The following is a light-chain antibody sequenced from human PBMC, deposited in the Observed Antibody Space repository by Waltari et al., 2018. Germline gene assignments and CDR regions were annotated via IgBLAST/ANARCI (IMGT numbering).Light chain of an antibody. CDR1: QNINSW. CDR3: QHYNNYSPWT. V-gene: IGKV1-5*03. Sequence: DIQMPQPPSTLSASVGDRVTITCRTSQNINSWLAWYQQKPGKAPKLLIYKASSLESGVPSRFSGSGSGTEFTLTITSLQPDDFATYFCQHYNNYSPWTFGEGTKVEVK. J-gene: IGKJ1*01. CDR2: KAS.